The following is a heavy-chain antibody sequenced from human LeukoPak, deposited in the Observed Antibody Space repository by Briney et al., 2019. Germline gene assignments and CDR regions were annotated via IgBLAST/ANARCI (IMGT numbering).Heavy chain of an antibody. CDR3: ARHHARFDP. CDR2: IYTSGST. J-gene: IGHJ5*02. Sequence: SETLSLTCTLSGGSISSYYWSCIREPPGGGLEWIRYIYTSGSTNYNPSLKSRVTISVDTSKNQFSLKLSSVTAADTAVYYCARHHARFDPWGQGTLVTVSS. CDR1: GGSISSYY. V-gene: IGHV4-4*09. D-gene: IGHD2-2*01.